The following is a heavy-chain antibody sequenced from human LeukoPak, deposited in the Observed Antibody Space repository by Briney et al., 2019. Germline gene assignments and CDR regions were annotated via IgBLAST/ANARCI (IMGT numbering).Heavy chain of an antibody. J-gene: IGHJ4*02. CDR1: GGSISSSSYY. CDR3: ARVVGSGWCVY. CDR2: IYYSGST. D-gene: IGHD6-19*01. V-gene: IGHV4-39*07. Sequence: SETLSLTCTVSGGSISSSSYYWGWIRQPPGKGLEWIGSIYYSGSTYYNPSLKSRVTISVDTSKNQFSLKLSSVTAADTAVYYCARVVGSGWCVYWGQGALVTVSS.